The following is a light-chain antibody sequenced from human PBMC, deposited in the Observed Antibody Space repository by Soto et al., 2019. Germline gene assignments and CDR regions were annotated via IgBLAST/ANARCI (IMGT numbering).Light chain of an antibody. CDR3: QQSYSTLLT. Sequence: DIQMTQSPSSLSASVGDRVTITCRASQSITTYLSWYQQKPGKAPTLLIYAASSLRSGVPSRFSGSGSGTDFTLTISSLQPEDFATYYCQQSYSTLLTSGGGTKVEIK. V-gene: IGKV1-39*01. J-gene: IGKJ4*01. CDR1: QSITTY. CDR2: AAS.